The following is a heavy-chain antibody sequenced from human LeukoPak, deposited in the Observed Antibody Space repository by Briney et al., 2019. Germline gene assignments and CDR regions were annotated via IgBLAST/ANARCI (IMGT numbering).Heavy chain of an antibody. V-gene: IGHV1-69*04. J-gene: IGHJ4*02. CDR1: GGTFSSYA. D-gene: IGHD2-2*01. CDR2: IIPIPGIA. CDR3: AREKGVTSHPLTN. Sequence: ASVKVSCKASGGTFSSYAISWVRQAPGQGLEWMGRIIPIPGIANYAQKFQGRVTITADKSTSTAYMELSSLRSEDTAVYYCAREKGVTSHPLTNWGQGTLVTVSS.